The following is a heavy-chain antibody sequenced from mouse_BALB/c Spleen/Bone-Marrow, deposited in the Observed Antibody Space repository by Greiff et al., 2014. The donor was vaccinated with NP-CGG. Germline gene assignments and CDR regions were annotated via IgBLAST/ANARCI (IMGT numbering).Heavy chain of an antibody. CDR3: ARVGLRLPYYFDY. V-gene: IGHV1S127*01. D-gene: IGHD1-2*01. CDR1: GYSFTSYW. Sequence: QVHVKQSGPQVVRPGASVKISCKASGYSFTSYWMHWVKQRPGQGLEWIGMIDPSDSETRLNQKFKDKATLTVDKSSSTAYMQLSSPTSESSAVYYCARVGLRLPYYFDYWGQGTTLTVSS. J-gene: IGHJ2*01. CDR2: IDPSDSET.